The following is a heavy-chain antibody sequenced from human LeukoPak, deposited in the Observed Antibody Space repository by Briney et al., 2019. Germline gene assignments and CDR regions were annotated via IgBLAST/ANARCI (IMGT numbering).Heavy chain of an antibody. CDR3: ARDVGYSTSW. D-gene: IGHD6-13*01. CDR1: GGSVGSSNYF. Sequence: SETLSLTCTVSGGSVGSSNYFWSWIRQPPGKGLEWIGYIYYSGMTNYNPSLKSRVALSVDTSKNQFSLKLSSVTAADTAVYYCARDVGYSTSWWGQGTLVTVSS. J-gene: IGHJ4*02. CDR2: IYYSGMT. V-gene: IGHV4-61*01.